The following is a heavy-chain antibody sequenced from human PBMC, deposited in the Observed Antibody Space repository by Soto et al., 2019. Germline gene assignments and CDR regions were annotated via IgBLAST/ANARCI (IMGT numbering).Heavy chain of an antibody. Sequence: RWSLRLSCAASGFTFSTYSMNSVRQAPGKGLEWVSYISSSSNTICYADSVKGRFTISRDNAKNSLYLQINSLRHEDTAVYYCALLVTALYYWGQGTLLTVSS. J-gene: IGHJ4*02. CDR1: GFTFSTYS. CDR3: ALLVTALYY. D-gene: IGHD2-15*01. CDR2: ISSSSNTI. V-gene: IGHV3-48*02.